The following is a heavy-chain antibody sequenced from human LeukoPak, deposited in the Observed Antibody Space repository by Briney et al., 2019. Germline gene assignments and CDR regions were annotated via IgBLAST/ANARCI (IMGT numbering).Heavy chain of an antibody. CDR3: AKDRISMIVVVITF. D-gene: IGHD3-22*01. CDR1: GFTFSSYA. Sequence: SGGSLRLSCAASGFTFSSYAISWVRQAPGKGLEWVSAISGSGGSTYYADSVKGRFTISRDNSKNTLYLQMNSLRAEDTAVYYCAKDRISMIVVVITFWGQGTLVTVSS. J-gene: IGHJ4*02. CDR2: ISGSGGST. V-gene: IGHV3-23*01.